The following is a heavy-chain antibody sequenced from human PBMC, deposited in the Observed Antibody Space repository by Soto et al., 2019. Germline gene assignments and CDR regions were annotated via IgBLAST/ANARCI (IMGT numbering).Heavy chain of an antibody. D-gene: IGHD3-3*01. Sequence: QITLKESGPTLVKPTQTLTLTCTFSGFSLSTSGVGVGWIRQPPGQALEWLALIYWDDDKRYSPSLKSRLTITKDTSKNQVVLTMTNMDPVDTSTYYCAPFDNSEWNDAFDIWGQGTMVTVSS. CDR2: IYWDDDK. CDR3: APFDNSEWNDAFDI. V-gene: IGHV2-5*02. J-gene: IGHJ3*02. CDR1: GFSLSTSGVG.